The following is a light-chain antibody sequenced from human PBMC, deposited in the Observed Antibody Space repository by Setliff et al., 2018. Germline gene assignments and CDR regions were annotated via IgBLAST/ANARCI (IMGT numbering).Light chain of an antibody. CDR1: SSDVGGYDY. CDR2: DVT. J-gene: IGLJ1*01. CDR3: SSYKNTNKNV. V-gene: IGLV2-14*01. Sequence: QSVLTQPAAVSRSPGQSITISCTGTSSDVGGYDYVSWYQQHPGKAPKLIIYDVTKRPSGASSRFSGSKSGNTASLTISGLQAEDEADYFCSSYKNTNKNVFGTGTKVTV.